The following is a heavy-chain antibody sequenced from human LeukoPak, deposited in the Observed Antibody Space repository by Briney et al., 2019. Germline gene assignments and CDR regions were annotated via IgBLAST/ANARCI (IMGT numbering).Heavy chain of an antibody. Sequence: PGGSLRLSCAASGFTFSSYAMHWVRQAPGKGLEWVAVISYDGSNKYYADSVKGRFTISRDNSKNTLYLQMNSLRAEDTAVYYCATDRRGFDPWGQGTLVTVSS. CDR3: ATDRRGFDP. CDR1: GFTFSSYA. V-gene: IGHV3-30-3*01. CDR2: ISYDGSNK. J-gene: IGHJ5*02.